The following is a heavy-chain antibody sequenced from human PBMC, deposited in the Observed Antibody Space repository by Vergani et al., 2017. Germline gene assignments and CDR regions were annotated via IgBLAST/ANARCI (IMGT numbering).Heavy chain of an antibody. V-gene: IGHV3-23*01. Sequence: EVQLLESGGGLVQPGGSLRLSCAASGFAFSNYAMRWVRQAPGEGLECRSAMTGSGGSTYYADSVKGRFTISRDNSKNTLYLQMNSLRAEDTAVYYCAKAYSSGWYYFDYWGQGTLVTVSS. J-gene: IGHJ4*02. D-gene: IGHD6-19*01. CDR3: AKAYSSGWYYFDY. CDR1: GFAFSNYA. CDR2: MTGSGGST.